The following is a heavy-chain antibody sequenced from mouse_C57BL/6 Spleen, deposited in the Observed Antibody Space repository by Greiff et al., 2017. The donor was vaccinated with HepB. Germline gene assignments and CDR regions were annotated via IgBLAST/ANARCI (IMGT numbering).Heavy chain of an antibody. Sequence: QVQLKESGAELVRPGASVKLSCKASGYTFTDYYINWVKQRPGQGLEWNGRIYPGSGNTDYNEKFKGKATLTAEKSSSTAYMQLSSLTSEDSAVYFGARGGNYYDGSSYIDAIDYWGQGTSVTVSS. V-gene: IGHV1-76*01. CDR2: IYPGSGNT. D-gene: IGHD1-1*01. CDR3: ARGGNYYDGSSYIDAIDY. CDR1: GYTFTDYY. J-gene: IGHJ4*01.